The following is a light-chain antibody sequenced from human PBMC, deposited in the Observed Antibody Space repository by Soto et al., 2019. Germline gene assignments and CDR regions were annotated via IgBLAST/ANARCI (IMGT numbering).Light chain of an antibody. CDR2: DGS. CDR3: TSYTSSSTLYV. CDR1: ISDVGGYNY. J-gene: IGLJ1*01. Sequence: QSALTQPASVSWSPGQSITISCTGTISDVGGYNYVSWYQQHPGKAHKLMIYDGSNRPSGVSNRFSGSKSGNTASLTISGLQAEDEAEYYCTSYTSSSTLYVFGTGTKLTVL. V-gene: IGLV2-14*01.